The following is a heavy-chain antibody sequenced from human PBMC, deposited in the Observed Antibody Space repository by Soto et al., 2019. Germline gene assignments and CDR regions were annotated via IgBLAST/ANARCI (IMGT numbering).Heavy chain of an antibody. Sequence: GGSLRLSCAASGFTFSSYSMNWVRQAPGKGLEWVSYISSSSSTIYYADSVKGRFTISRDNAKNSLYLQMNSLRDEDTAVYYCARDRGAEGWELYYYYYYGMDVWGQGTTVTVSS. CDR3: ARDRGAEGWELYYYYYYGMDV. J-gene: IGHJ6*02. V-gene: IGHV3-48*02. CDR1: GFTFSSYS. CDR2: ISSSSSTI. D-gene: IGHD1-26*01.